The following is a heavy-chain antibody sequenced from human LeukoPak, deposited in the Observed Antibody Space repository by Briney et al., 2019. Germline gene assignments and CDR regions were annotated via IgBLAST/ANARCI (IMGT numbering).Heavy chain of an antibody. CDR1: GGTFNSYA. CDR2: IIPILGIA. D-gene: IGHD6-13*01. J-gene: IGHJ4*02. Sequence: GASVKVSCKASGGTFNSYAISWVRQAPGQGLEWMGRIIPILGIANYAQKFQGRVTITADKSTSTAYMELSSLRSEDTAVYYCARGPFAAGTVLFDYWGQGTLVTVSS. CDR3: ARGPFAAGTVLFDY. V-gene: IGHV1-69*04.